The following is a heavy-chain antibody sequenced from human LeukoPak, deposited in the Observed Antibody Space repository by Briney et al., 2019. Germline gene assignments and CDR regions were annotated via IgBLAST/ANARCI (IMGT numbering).Heavy chain of an antibody. CDR2: TYYSGST. V-gene: IGHV4-59*01. J-gene: IGHJ6*03. CDR1: GGSISSYY. CDR3: ARVLRYCSGGNCYSGGLGYMDV. Sequence: SETLSLTCTVSGGSISSYYWSWIRQPPGKGLEWIGYTYYSGSTNYNPSLKSRVTIPVDTSKNQFSLRLRSATAADTAVYYCARVLRYCSGGNCYSGGLGYMDVWGKGTAVTISS. D-gene: IGHD2-15*01.